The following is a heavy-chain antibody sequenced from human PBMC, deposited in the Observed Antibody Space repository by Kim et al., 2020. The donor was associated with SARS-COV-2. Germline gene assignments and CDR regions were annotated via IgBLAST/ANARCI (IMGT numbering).Heavy chain of an antibody. CDR2: IKSKKDGETT. V-gene: IGHV3-15*01. J-gene: IGHJ4*02. D-gene: IGHD5-12*01. Sequence: GGSLRLSCGASGFTFSTAWMNWVRQAPGKGLEWVGRIKSKKDGETTAYAAPVNGRFTISRDDSKNTLYLQMSSLKTEDTVVYYCTTGYSIPYHDHNWGQGTLVTVS. CDR3: TTGYSIPYHDHN. CDR1: GFTFSTAW.